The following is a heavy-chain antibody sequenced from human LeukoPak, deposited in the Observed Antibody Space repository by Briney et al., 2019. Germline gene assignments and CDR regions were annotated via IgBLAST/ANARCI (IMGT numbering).Heavy chain of an antibody. J-gene: IGHJ6*02. D-gene: IGHD3-16*01. Sequence: GGSLRLSCAASGSTFSSYWMNWARQAPGKGLEWVASINHNGNVNYYADSVKGRFTISRDNAKNSLYLQMSNLRAEDTAVYFCARGGGLDVWGQGATVTVSS. CDR3: ARGGGLDV. V-gene: IGHV3-7*03. CDR1: GSTFSSYW. CDR2: INHNGNVN.